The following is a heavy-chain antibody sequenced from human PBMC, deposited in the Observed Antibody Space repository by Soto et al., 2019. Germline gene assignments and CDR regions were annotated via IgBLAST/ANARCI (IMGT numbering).Heavy chain of an antibody. CDR1: GGSISSYY. J-gene: IGHJ5*02. CDR2: IYYSGST. Sequence: PSETLSLTCTVSGGSISSYYWSWIRQPPGKGLEWIGYIYYSGSTNYNPSLKSRVTISVDTSKNQFSLKLSSVTAADTAVYYCARGPAARPDCFDTWGQGTLATVSS. V-gene: IGHV4-59*01. CDR3: ARGPAARPDCFDT. D-gene: IGHD6-6*01.